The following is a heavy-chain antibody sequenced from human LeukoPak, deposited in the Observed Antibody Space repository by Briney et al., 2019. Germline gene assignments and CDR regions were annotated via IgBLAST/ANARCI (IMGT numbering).Heavy chain of an antibody. CDR1: GFTFSSYS. D-gene: IGHD4-23*01. CDR3: ARDEPFRWNYYYMDV. J-gene: IGHJ6*03. Sequence: PGGSLRLSCAASGFTFSSYSMNWVRQAPGKGLEWVSSISSSSSYIYYADSVKGRFTISRDNAKNSLYLQMNSLRAEDTAVYYCARDEPFRWNYYYMDVWGKGTTVTVSS. V-gene: IGHV3-21*01. CDR2: ISSSSSYI.